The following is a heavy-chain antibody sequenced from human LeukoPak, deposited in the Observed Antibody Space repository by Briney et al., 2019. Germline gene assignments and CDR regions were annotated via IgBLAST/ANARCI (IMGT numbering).Heavy chain of an antibody. CDR2: FDPEDGET. J-gene: IGHJ4*02. CDR1: GYTLTELS. CDR3: ATASYSSSWYALDY. V-gene: IGHV1-24*01. Sequence: GASVKVSCKVSGYTLTELSMHWVRQAPGKGLEGMGGFDPEDGETIYAQKFQGRVTMTEDTSTDTAYMEMSSLRSEDTAVYYCATASYSSSWYALDYWGQGTLVTVSS. D-gene: IGHD6-13*01.